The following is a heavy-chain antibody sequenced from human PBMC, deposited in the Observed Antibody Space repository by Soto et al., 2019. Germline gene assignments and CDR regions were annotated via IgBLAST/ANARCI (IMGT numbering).Heavy chain of an antibody. CDR1: GFTFRTYW. V-gene: IGHV3-7*05. J-gene: IGHJ6*02. Sequence: EVQLVESGGGLVQPGGSLRLSCGASGFTFRTYWLSWVRQVPGKGLEWVANINQDGSEKNYVDSVKGRFTISRDNAKNSLYLPMSTLRAEDTALYYCARDGHTSWYSYDSHGMDVWGQGTTVTVSS. CDR2: INQDGSEK. D-gene: IGHD5-18*01. CDR3: ARDGHTSWYSYDSHGMDV.